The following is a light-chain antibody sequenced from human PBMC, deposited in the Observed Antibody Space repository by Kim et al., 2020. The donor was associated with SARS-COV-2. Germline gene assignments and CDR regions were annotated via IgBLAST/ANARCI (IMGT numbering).Light chain of an antibody. J-gene: IGLJ3*02. V-gene: IGLV1-40*01. CDR2: GDT. CDR3: QSYDSSLSGWV. CDR1: SSHIGAGYD. Sequence: QSVLTQPPSVSGASGQRVTISCTWSSSHIGAGYDVHWYQQLPGTAPKLLIYGDTNRPSVVPDRVSGSKSGTSASLAITGLQAEDEADYYCQSYDSSLSGWVFGGGTQLTVL.